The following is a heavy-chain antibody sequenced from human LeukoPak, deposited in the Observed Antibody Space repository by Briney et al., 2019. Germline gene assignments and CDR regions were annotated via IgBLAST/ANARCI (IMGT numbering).Heavy chain of an antibody. CDR3: ASVIAAAGESY. CDR2: IYYSGST. V-gene: IGHV4-59*06. D-gene: IGHD6-13*01. CDR1: GGSISSYY. J-gene: IGHJ4*02. Sequence: SETLSLTCTVSGGSISSYYWSWIRQHPGKGLEWIGYIYYSGSTYYNPSLKSRVTISVDTSKNQFSLKLSSVTAADTAVYYCASVIAAAGESYWGQGTLVTVSS.